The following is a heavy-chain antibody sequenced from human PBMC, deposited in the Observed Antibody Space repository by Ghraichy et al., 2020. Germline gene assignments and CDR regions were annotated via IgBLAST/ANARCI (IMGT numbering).Heavy chain of an antibody. D-gene: IGHD1-14*01. CDR2: IYYSGST. Sequence: SETLSLTCTVSGGSISSYYWSWIRQPPGKGLEWIGYIYYSGSTNYNPSLKSRVTISVDTSKNQFSLKLSSVTAADTAVYYCARGTSRGPYYFDYWGQGTLVTVSS. CDR1: GGSISSYY. J-gene: IGHJ4*02. CDR3: ARGTSRGPYYFDY. V-gene: IGHV4-59*01.